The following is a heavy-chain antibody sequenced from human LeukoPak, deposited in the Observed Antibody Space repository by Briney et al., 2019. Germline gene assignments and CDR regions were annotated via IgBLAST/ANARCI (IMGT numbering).Heavy chain of an antibody. CDR1: GYSFTSYW. D-gene: IGHD3-9*01. Sequence: GESLKISCKGSGYSFTSYWIGWVRQMPGKGLEWMGIIYPGDPDTRYSPSFQGQVTISADKSISTAYLQWSSLKASDTAMYYCARLDDILTGYYYFDYWGQGTLVTVSS. CDR3: ARLDDILTGYYYFDY. V-gene: IGHV5-51*01. CDR2: IYPGDPDT. J-gene: IGHJ4*02.